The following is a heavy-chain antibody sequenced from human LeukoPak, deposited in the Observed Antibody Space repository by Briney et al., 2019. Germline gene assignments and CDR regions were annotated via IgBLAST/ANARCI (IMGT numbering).Heavy chain of an antibody. CDR3: ARAIVVPAAMDPYYFDY. CDR2: ISAYNGNT. J-gene: IGHJ4*02. Sequence: AASVKVSCKASGYTFTSYGISWVRQAPGQGLEWMGWISAYNGNTNYAQKLQGRVTMTTDTSTSTAYMELRSLTSDDTAVYYCARAIVVPAAMDPYYFDYWGQGTLVTVSS. CDR1: GYTFTSYG. V-gene: IGHV1-18*01. D-gene: IGHD2-2*01.